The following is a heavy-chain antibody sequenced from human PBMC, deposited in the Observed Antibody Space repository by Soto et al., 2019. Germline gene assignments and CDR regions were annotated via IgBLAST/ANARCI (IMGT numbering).Heavy chain of an antibody. D-gene: IGHD3-10*01. CDR2: IYWDDDK. J-gene: IGHJ4*02. CDR3: AQSGGYFDY. CDR1: GFSLNSPGVR. V-gene: IGHV2-5*02. Sequence: QITLKESGPTLVKPTQTLTLTCTFSGFSLNSPGVRVGWIRQPPGKALEWLALIYWDDDKRYSPSLKSRLTITKGASKNQVVLTMTNMDPVDTATYYCAQSGGYFDYWGQGTLVTVSS.